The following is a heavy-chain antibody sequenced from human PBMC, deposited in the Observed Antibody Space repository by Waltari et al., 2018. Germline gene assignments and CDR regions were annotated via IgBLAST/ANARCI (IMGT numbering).Heavy chain of an antibody. CDR2: IFYSGNT. CDR1: GDSISSRTYY. CDR3: ATHSGYNSGYPRWFDP. D-gene: IGHD5-12*01. Sequence: QLQLQESGPGLVKPSQTLSLSGTASGDSISSRTYYWGLIRHPPGKGLEWIGSIFYSGNTYHNPSLKSRVTISVDTSKNQFSLQLRSVTAADTAVYYCATHSGYNSGYPRWFDPWGQGTLVTVSS. J-gene: IGHJ5*02. V-gene: IGHV4-39*01.